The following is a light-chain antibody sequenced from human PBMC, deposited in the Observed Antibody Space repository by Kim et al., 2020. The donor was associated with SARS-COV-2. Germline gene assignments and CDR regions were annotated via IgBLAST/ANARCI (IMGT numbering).Light chain of an antibody. V-gene: IGLV3-19*01. CDR1: SLRSYY. Sequence: SSELTQDPAVSVALGQTVRITCQGDSLRSYYASWYQQKPGQAPVLVIYGKNNRPSGIPDRFSGSSSGNTASLTITGAQAEDEADYYCNSRDSSGNHLVVFGGRTHLTV. CDR2: GKN. CDR3: NSRDSSGNHLVV. J-gene: IGLJ2*01.